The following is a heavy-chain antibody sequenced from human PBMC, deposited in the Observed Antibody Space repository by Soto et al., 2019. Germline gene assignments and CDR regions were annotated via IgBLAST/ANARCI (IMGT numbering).Heavy chain of an antibody. V-gene: IGHV1-8*01. CDR3: ARGYGDYDGGDY. J-gene: IGHJ4*02. CDR1: GYTFTSYD. Sequence: ASVKVSCKASGYTFTSYDINWVRQATGQGLEWMGWMNPNSGNAGYAQKFQGRVTMTRNTSISTAYMELSSLRSEDTAVYYCARGYGDYDGGDYWGQGTLVTVSS. D-gene: IGHD4-17*01. CDR2: MNPNSGNA.